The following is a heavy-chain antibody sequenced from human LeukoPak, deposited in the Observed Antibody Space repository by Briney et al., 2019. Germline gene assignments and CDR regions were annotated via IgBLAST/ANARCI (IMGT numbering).Heavy chain of an antibody. D-gene: IGHD2-2*01. V-gene: IGHV5-51*01. CDR1: GYNFINYW. CDR2: IYPGDSDT. Sequence: GESLKISCKGSGYNFINYWIGWVRQMPGKGLEWMGIIYPGDSDTRFSPSFQGQVTISVDKSINTAFLQWSNLKASDTAMYYCARLPRDCSYTSCHDQRNHFDLWGQGTLVTVSS. J-gene: IGHJ4*02. CDR3: ARLPRDCSYTSCHDQRNHFDL.